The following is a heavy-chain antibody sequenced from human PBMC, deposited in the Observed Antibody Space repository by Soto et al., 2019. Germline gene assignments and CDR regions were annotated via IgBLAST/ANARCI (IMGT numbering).Heavy chain of an antibody. J-gene: IGHJ6*02. CDR2: IIPIFGTA. CDR3: ARVVPPDYGGKKDYYYGMDV. D-gene: IGHD4-17*01. Sequence: SVKVSCKASGGTFSSYAISWVRQAPGQGLEWMGGIIPIFGTASYAQKFQGRVTITADESTSTAYMELSSLRSEDTAVYYCARVVPPDYGGKKDYYYGMDVWGQGTTVTVSS. V-gene: IGHV1-69*13. CDR1: GGTFSSYA.